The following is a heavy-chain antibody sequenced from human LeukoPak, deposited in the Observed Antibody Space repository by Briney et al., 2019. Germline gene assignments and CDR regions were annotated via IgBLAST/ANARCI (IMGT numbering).Heavy chain of an antibody. D-gene: IGHD2-15*01. CDR1: GGSISSGSYY. J-gene: IGHJ4*02. CDR3: ARLIGYCRGGICYHGLYYFAS. Sequence: PSETLSLTCTVSGGSISSGSYYWSWIRQPAGKGLEWIGHIYTSGSTNYNPSLKSRVTISLDTSRNQFSLNLSSATAADSAVYFCARLIGYCRGGICYHGLYYFASGGQGPRVTAPS. CDR2: IYTSGST. V-gene: IGHV4-61*09.